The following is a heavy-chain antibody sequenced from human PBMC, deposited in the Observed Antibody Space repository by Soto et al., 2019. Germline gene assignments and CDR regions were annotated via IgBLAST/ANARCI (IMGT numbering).Heavy chain of an antibody. CDR3: ARDNLVHVDYYYGMDV. J-gene: IGHJ6*02. D-gene: IGHD3-16*02. V-gene: IGHV4-31*03. CDR1: GGSISSGGYY. CDR2: IYYSGST. Sequence: SETLSLTCTVSGGSISSGGYYWSWIRQHPGKGLEWIGYIYYSGSTYYNPSLKSRVTLSVDTSKNQFSLKLSSVTAADTAVYYCARDNLVHVDYYYGMDVWGQGTTVTVSS.